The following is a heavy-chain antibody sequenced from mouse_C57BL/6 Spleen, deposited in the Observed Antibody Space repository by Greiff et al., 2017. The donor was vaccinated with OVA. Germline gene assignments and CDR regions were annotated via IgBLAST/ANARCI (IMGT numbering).Heavy chain of an antibody. CDR1: GFHIKDDY. CDR2: IDPENGDT. CDR3: TTPWFAY. J-gene: IGHJ3*01. V-gene: IGHV14-4*01. Sequence: VQLQPSWAELVRPGASVKLSCTASGFHIKDDYMHWVKQRPEQGLEWIGWIDPENGDTEYASQFQGKATITADTSSNTAYLQLSSLTSEDTAVYYCTTPWFAYWGQGTLVTVSA.